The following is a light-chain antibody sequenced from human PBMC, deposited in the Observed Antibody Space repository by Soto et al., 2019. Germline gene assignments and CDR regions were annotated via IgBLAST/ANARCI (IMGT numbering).Light chain of an antibody. Sequence: EIVLTQSPGTLSLSPGERATLSCRASQSVHNNYLAWYQQRLGQPPRLVISIASNRATGISDRFSGSGSGTDFILTISRLEPEDSAVYYCLKYGALPLTFGGGTKVEI. CDR3: LKYGALPLT. CDR2: IAS. J-gene: IGKJ4*01. CDR1: QSVHNNY. V-gene: IGKV3-20*01.